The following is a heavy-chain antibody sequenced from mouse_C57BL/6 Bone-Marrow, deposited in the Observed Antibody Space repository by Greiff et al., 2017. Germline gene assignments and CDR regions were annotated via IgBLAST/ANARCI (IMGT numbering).Heavy chain of an antibody. Sequence: QVQLQQSGPELVKPGASVKISCKASGYSFTSYYIHWVKQRPGQGLEWIGWIYPGSGNTKYNEKFKGKATLTADTSSSTAYMQLSSLTSEDSAVYYCARHYSNYWYYFDYWGQGTTLTVSS. CDR2: IYPGSGNT. CDR3: ARHYSNYWYYFDY. J-gene: IGHJ2*01. V-gene: IGHV1-66*01. CDR1: GYSFTSYY. D-gene: IGHD2-5*01.